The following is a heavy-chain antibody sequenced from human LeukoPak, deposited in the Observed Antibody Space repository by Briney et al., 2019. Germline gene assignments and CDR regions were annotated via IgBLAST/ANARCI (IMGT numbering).Heavy chain of an antibody. D-gene: IGHD3-3*01. V-gene: IGHV3-21*01. CDR2: FSSSSSYI. CDR1: GFTFSSYS. Sequence: GGSLRLSCAASGFTFSSYSMNWVRQAPGKGLEWVSSFSSSSSYIYYADSVKGRFTISRDNAKNSLYLQMNSLRAEDTAVYYCARADYYYDFWSGYYSWGQGTLVTASS. CDR3: ARADYYYDFWSGYYS. J-gene: IGHJ4*02.